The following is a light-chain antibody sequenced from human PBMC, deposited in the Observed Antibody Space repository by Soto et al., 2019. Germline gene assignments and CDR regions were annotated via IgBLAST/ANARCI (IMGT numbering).Light chain of an antibody. J-gene: IGLJ2*01. CDR3: WSYAGNTIFV. CDR2: EGS. Sequence: QSALTQPPSASGSLGQSVTISCTGTSSDIGRYEFVSWYQQHPGKVPKVVIYEGSKRPSGVSNRFSGSKSGNTASLTISGLQAEDEAYYYCWSYAGNTIFVFGGGTKLTVL. V-gene: IGLV2-23*03. CDR1: SSDIGRYEF.